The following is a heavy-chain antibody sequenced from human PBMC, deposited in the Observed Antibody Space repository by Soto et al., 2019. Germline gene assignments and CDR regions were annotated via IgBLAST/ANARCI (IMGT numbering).Heavy chain of an antibody. Sequence: QVQLVESGGGVVQPGRSLRLSCAASGFTFSSYGMHWVRQAPGKGLEWVAVIWYDGSNKYYADSVKGRFTISRDNSKNXLXLQMNSLRAEDTAVYYCARDGQDNEGVVAARSWFDPWGQGTLVTVSS. J-gene: IGHJ5*02. CDR3: ARDGQDNEGVVAARSWFDP. D-gene: IGHD2-15*01. CDR1: GFTFSSYG. CDR2: IWYDGSNK. V-gene: IGHV3-33*01.